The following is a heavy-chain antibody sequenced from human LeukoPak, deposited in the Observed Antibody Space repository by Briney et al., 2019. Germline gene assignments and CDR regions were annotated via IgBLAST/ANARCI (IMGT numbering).Heavy chain of an antibody. Sequence: SETLSLTCTVSDDSISDYYRGWIRQPPGKGLEWIGYIYYSGSTNYNPSLKSRVTISVDTSKNQFSLKLSSVTAADTAVYYCARHHYGSGSYSNWFDPWGQGTLVTVSS. CDR2: IYYSGST. J-gene: IGHJ5*02. V-gene: IGHV4-59*08. D-gene: IGHD3-10*01. CDR3: ARHHYGSGSYSNWFDP. CDR1: DDSISDYY.